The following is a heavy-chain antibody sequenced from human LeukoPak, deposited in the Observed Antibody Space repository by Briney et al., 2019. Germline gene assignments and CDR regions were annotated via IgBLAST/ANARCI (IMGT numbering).Heavy chain of an antibody. CDR1: GGSFSGYY. V-gene: IGHV4-34*01. CDR3: ARQSGYLAY. Sequence: SETLSLTCAVYGGSFSGYYWSWIRQPPGKGLEWIGEINHSGSTNYNPSLKSRVTISVDTSKNQFSLKLSSVTAADTAVYYCARQSGYLAYWGQGTLVTVSS. D-gene: IGHD3-3*01. J-gene: IGHJ4*02. CDR2: INHSGST.